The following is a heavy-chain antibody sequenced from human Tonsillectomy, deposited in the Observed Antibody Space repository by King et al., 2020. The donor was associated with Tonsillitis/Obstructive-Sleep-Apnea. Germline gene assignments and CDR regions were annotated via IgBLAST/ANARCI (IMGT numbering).Heavy chain of an antibody. CDR2: IKRKSDGGTT. Sequence: QLVQSGGGLVKPGGSLRLSCAASGFTFSNAYMSWVRQLPGKGLEWLGRIKRKSDGGTTDYAAPVKDRFTISRDDSKNTLYLQINSLETEDTAVYYCTPDASYGNYYYYMAVWGKGATVTVSS. J-gene: IGHJ6*03. D-gene: IGHD3-16*01. V-gene: IGHV3-15*01. CDR3: TPDASYGNYYYYMAV. CDR1: GFTFSNAY.